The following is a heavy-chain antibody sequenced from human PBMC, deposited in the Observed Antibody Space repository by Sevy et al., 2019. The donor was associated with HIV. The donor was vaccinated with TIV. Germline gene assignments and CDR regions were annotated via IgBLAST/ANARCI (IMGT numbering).Heavy chain of an antibody. D-gene: IGHD3-22*01. J-gene: IGHJ4*02. CDR1: GGSFSGYY. V-gene: IGHV4-34*01. CDR3: ARVAWYYDSSGYSRRKYFDY. CDR2: INHSGST. Sequence: SETLSLTCAVYGGSFSGYYWSWIRQPPGKGLEWIGEINHSGSTNYNPSLKSRVTISVDTSKNQFSLKLSSVTAADTAVYYCARVAWYYDSSGYSRRKYFDYWGQGTLATVSS.